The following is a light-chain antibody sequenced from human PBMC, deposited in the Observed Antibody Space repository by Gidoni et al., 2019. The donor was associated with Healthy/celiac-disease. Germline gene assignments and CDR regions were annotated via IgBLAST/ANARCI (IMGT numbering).Light chain of an antibody. CDR1: SSNLGSNT. CDR2: SNN. V-gene: IGLV1-44*01. Sequence: QSVLTQPTSASGTPGQRVTISCSGNSSNLGSNTVNWYQQLPGTAPKLLIYSNNQRPSGVPDRFSGAKSGTSAYLAISGLQSEDEADYYCAAWDDSLNGLVFGGGTKLTVL. J-gene: IGLJ2*01. CDR3: AAWDDSLNGLV.